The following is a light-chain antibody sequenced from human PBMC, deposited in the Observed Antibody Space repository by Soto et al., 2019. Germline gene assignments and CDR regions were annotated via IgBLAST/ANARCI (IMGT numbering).Light chain of an antibody. CDR1: QRVSSSF. J-gene: IGKJ1*01. CDR3: QHYDSSPCT. V-gene: IGKV3-20*01. Sequence: EIVLTQSPGTLSLSPGERATLSCRASQRVSSSFLAWYQQKPGQAPRLLIYGASSRATGIRDRFSGSGSGTDFTLTISRLEPEDFAVYYCQHYDSSPCTFGQGNKVEIK. CDR2: GAS.